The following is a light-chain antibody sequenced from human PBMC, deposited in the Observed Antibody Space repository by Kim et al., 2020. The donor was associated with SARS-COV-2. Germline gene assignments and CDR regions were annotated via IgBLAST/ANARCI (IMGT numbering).Light chain of an antibody. J-gene: IGKJ1*01. Sequence: EIVLTQSPATLSLSPGERATLSCRASQSVNSYLAWYQQKPGQAPRLLIYDASNRATGIPARFSGSGSGTDFTLTISSLEPEDFAVYYCQQRSSWPLTFGQGTKVDIK. CDR3: QQRSSWPLT. CDR1: QSVNSY. V-gene: IGKV3-11*01. CDR2: DAS.